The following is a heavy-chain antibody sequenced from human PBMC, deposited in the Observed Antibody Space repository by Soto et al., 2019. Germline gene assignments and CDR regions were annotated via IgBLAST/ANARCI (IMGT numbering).Heavy chain of an antibody. CDR1: GFTFSSYA. V-gene: IGHV3-23*01. CDR2: ISGSGGST. CDR3: AIWGETTITMVRGVPLDY. Sequence: GGSLRLSCAASGFTFSSYAMSWVRQAPGKGLEWVSAISGSGGSTYYADSVKGRFTISRDNSKNTLYLQMNSLRAEDTAVYYCAIWGETTITMVRGVPLDYWGQGTLVTVSS. J-gene: IGHJ4*02. D-gene: IGHD3-10*01.